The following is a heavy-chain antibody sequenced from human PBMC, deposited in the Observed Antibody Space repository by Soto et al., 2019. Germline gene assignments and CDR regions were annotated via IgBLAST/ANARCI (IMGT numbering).Heavy chain of an antibody. CDR3: ARVLPSLAAAGTWYYYGMDV. D-gene: IGHD6-13*01. CDR1: GGTFSSYA. CDR2: IIPIFGTA. V-gene: IGHV1-69*13. Sequence: GASVKVSCKASGGTFSSYAISWVRQAPGQGLEWMGGIIPIFGTANYAQKFQGRVTITADESTSTAYMELSSLRSEDTAVYYCARVLPSLAAAGTWYYYGMDVWGQGTTVTVSS. J-gene: IGHJ6*02.